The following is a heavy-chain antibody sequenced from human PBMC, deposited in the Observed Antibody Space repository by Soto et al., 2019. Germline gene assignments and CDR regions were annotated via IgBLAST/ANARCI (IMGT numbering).Heavy chain of an antibody. CDR3: ARGVVDTAMVYYFDY. CDR1: RYTFTGYY. D-gene: IGHD5-18*01. CDR2: INPNSGGT. J-gene: IGHJ4*02. Sequence: GASVKVSCKASRYTFTGYYMHWVRQAPGQGLEWMGWINPNSGGTNYAQKFQGRVTMTRDTSISTAYMELSRLRSDDTAVYYCARGVVDTAMVYYFDYWGQGTLVTVSS. V-gene: IGHV1-2*02.